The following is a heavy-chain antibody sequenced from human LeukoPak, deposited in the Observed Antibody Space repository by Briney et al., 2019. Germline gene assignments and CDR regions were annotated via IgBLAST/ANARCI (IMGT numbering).Heavy chain of an antibody. CDR1: GYTFTTYS. CDR2: ISVNNGGT. V-gene: IGHV1-18*01. CDR3: ATATQPRGYFLH. D-gene: IGHD2-2*01. J-gene: IGHJ1*01. Sequence: EASVKVSCKASGYTFTTYSLAWVRQAPGQSLEWMGWISVNNGGTNYAQSFQDRVTSTRDTSTNTAYLELRSLRSDDTAIIYCATATQPRGYFLHWGQGTLVTVSS.